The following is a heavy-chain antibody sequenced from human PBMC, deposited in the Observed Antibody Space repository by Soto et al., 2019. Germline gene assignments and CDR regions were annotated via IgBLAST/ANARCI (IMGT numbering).Heavy chain of an antibody. CDR2: INPSGGST. CDR3: ARNTYYDFWSGYYTDLTYYYYYMDV. Sequence: QVQLVQSGAEVKKPGASVKVSCKASGYTFTSYYMHWVRQAPGQGLEWMGIINPSGGSTSYAQKFQGRVTMTRDTSTSTVYMELSSLRSEDTAVYYCARNTYYDFWSGYYTDLTYYYYYMDVWGKGTTVTVSS. D-gene: IGHD3-3*01. CDR1: GYTFTSYY. J-gene: IGHJ6*03. V-gene: IGHV1-46*03.